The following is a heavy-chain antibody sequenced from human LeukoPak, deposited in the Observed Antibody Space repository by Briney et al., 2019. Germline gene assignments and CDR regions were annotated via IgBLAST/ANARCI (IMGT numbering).Heavy chain of an antibody. CDR1: GGSISSYY. Sequence: SETLSLTCTVSGGSISSYYWSWIRQPPGKGLEWIGEINHSGSTNYNPSLKSRVTISVDTSKNQFSLKLSSVTAADTAVYYCARLNLPAIGGAFNIGGKGKMFTVSS. CDR3: ARLNLPAIGGAFNI. J-gene: IGHJ3*02. V-gene: IGHV4-34*01. CDR2: INHSGST. D-gene: IGHD3-16*01.